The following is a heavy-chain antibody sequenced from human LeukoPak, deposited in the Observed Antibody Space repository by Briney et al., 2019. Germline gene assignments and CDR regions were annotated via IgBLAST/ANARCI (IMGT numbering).Heavy chain of an antibody. CDR1: GFTVSSNY. Sequence: PGGSLRLSCAASGFTVSSNYMSWVRQAPGKGLEWVSVIYGGGSTYYADSVKGRFTISRDNSKNTLYLQMNSLRAEDTAVYYCARDGPDNYGSMDVWGQGTTVTVSS. J-gene: IGHJ6*02. CDR2: IYGGGST. D-gene: IGHD4-17*01. V-gene: IGHV3-53*01. CDR3: ARDGPDNYGSMDV.